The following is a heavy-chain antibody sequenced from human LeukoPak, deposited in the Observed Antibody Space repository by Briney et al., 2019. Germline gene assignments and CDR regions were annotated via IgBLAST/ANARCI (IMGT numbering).Heavy chain of an antibody. CDR3: ASLDDSQLPQNWFDP. Sequence: ASVKVSCKASGGTFSSYAISWVRQAPGQGLEWMGRIIPILGIANYAQKFQGRVTITADKSTSTAYMELSSLRSEDTAVYYCASLDDSQLPQNWFDPWGQGTLVTVSS. D-gene: IGHD3-3*01. V-gene: IGHV1-69*04. CDR1: GGTFSSYA. CDR2: IIPILGIA. J-gene: IGHJ5*02.